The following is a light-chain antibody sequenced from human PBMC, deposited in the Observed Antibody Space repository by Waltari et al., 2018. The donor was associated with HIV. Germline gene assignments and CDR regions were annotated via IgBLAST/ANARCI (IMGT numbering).Light chain of an antibody. J-gene: IGLJ3*02. Sequence: GASSNIGRNTVNWFQLLPGTAPKLLIYTDNQRPSGVPDRFSGSKSGTSASLAISGLQSEDEADYFSAAWDDSLNGLWVFGGGTKLTVL. CDR1: SSNIGRNT. V-gene: IGLV1-44*01. CDR3: AAWDDSLNGLWV. CDR2: TDN.